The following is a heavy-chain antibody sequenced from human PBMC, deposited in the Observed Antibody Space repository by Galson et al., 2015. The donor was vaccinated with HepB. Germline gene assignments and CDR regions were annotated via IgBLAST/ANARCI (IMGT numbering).Heavy chain of an antibody. Sequence: SLRLSCAASGFIFSSYRMNWVRQAPGKGLEWPSSISSSNQIYYADSMKGRCTISRDNAKNSLYLQMNNLRPEDTAVYYCARNPPSAAAGDYWGQGTLVTVSS. V-gene: IGHV3-21*01. CDR1: GFIFSSYR. CDR3: ARNPPSAAAGDY. J-gene: IGHJ4*02. CDR2: ISSSNQI. D-gene: IGHD6-13*01.